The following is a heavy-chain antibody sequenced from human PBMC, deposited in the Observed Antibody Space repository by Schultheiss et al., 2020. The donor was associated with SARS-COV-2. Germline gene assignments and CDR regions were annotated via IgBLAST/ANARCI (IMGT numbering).Heavy chain of an antibody. Sequence: SVKVSCKASGGTFSSYAISWVRQAPGQGLEWMGGIIPIFGTANYAQKMQGRVTLTADTSTSTAYMELRSLRSDDTAVYSCARDGAQDGYNLGYYYSYAMDVWGQGTMVTVSS. CDR3: ARDGAQDGYNLGYYYSYAMDV. J-gene: IGHJ6*02. CDR2: IIPIFGTA. D-gene: IGHD5-24*01. V-gene: IGHV1-69*06. CDR1: GGTFSSYA.